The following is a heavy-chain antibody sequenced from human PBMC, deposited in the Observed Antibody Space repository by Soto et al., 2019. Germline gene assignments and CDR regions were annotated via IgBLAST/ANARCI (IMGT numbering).Heavy chain of an antibody. Sequence: SETLSLTCTVSGASINRYYWSWIRQPPGEGLEWIGYIYYSGTTNYNPSLRSRVTISLDTSKNQLSLNLRSVTAADTAVYYCARNVDTTRAYSFDYWGQGILVTVSS. CDR1: GASINRYY. CDR2: IYYSGTT. J-gene: IGHJ4*02. CDR3: ARNVDTTRAYSFDY. V-gene: IGHV4-59*01. D-gene: IGHD5-18*01.